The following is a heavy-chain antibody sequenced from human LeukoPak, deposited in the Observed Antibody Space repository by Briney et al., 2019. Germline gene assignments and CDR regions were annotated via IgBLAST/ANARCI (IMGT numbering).Heavy chain of an antibody. CDR1: GASISSGYW. CDR3: ARDDTGVIRGIRFHY. CDR2: IYHSGST. D-gene: IGHD3-10*01. J-gene: IGHJ4*02. Sequence: PSGTLSLTCAVSGASISSGYWWGWVRQPPGKGLEWIGEIYHSGSTNHNPSLKSRVTISVDKSKSQFSLNLSSVTAADTAVYYCARDDTGVIRGIRFHYWGQGTLVTVSS. V-gene: IGHV4-4*02.